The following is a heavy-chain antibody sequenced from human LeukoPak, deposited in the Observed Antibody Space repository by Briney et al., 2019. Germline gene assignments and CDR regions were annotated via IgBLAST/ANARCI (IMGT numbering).Heavy chain of an antibody. Sequence: PTETLSLTCTVSGGSISSYYWSWIRQPPGKGLEWIGYIYYSGSTYYNPSLKSRVTISVDTSKNQFSLKLSSVTAADTAVYYCARARSTDIVVVPAAKSRWFDPWGQGTLVTVSS. J-gene: IGHJ5*02. CDR3: ARARSTDIVVVPAAKSRWFDP. CDR2: IYYSGST. D-gene: IGHD2-2*01. V-gene: IGHV4-59*12. CDR1: GGSISSYY.